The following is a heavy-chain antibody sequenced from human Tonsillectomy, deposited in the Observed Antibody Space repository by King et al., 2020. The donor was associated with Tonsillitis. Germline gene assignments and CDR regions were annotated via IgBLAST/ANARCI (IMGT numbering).Heavy chain of an antibody. V-gene: IGHV4-34*01. Sequence: VQLQQWGAGLLKPSETLSLTCAVFGGSFSGYYWSWLRQHPGKGLEWIGEIDHSGSTNYNPSLKSRVTISVDTSKNQFSQKLGSVTAADTAVYYCARSTVGRFYYWGQGTLVTVSS. CDR2: IDHSGST. CDR3: ARSTVGRFYY. J-gene: IGHJ4*02. D-gene: IGHD4-23*01. CDR1: GGSFSGYY.